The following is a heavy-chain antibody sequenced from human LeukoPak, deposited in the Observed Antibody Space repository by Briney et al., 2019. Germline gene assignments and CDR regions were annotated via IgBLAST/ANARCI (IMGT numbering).Heavy chain of an antibody. CDR1: GYTFNGYY. D-gene: IGHD3-16*01. J-gene: IGHJ3*02. V-gene: IGHV1-2*02. CDR2: INPNSGGT. Sequence: GASVKVSCKASGYTFNGYYMHWVRQAPGQGLEWMGWINPNSGGTNYAQKFQGRVTMTRDTSISTAYMELSRLRSDDTAVYYCVRITRLGGSVGGEIWGQGTMVTVSS. CDR3: VRITRLGGSVGGEI.